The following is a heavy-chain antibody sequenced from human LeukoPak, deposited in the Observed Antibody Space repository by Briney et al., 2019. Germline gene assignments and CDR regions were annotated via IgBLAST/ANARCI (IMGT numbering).Heavy chain of an antibody. Sequence: ASVKVSCKASGYTFTSYDINGVRQATGQGLEGMGWMNPNSGNTGYAQKFQGRVTITRNTSISTAYMELSSLRSEDTAVYYCARGPRAMVRGVIILLNYWGQGTLVTVSS. CDR2: MNPNSGNT. CDR1: GYTFTSYD. CDR3: ARGPRAMVRGVIILLNY. J-gene: IGHJ4*02. D-gene: IGHD3-10*01. V-gene: IGHV1-8*03.